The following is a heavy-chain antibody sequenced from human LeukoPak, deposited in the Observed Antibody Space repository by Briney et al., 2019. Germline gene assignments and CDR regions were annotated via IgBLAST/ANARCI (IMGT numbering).Heavy chain of an antibody. CDR3: AKDHYWSIDY. Sequence: GGSLRLSCAASGFDLSSNWMHWVRHAPGQGLVWVSRIKGDGISTNYADSVKGRFTISRDIAKNTLYLQMNSLRAEDTGVYYCAKDHYWSIDYWGRGTLVTVFS. V-gene: IGHV3-74*01. J-gene: IGHJ4*02. CDR1: GFDLSSNW. CDR2: IKGDGIST. D-gene: IGHD3-3*01.